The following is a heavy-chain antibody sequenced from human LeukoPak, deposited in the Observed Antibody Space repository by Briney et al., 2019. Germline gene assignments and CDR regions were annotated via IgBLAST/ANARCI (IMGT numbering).Heavy chain of an antibody. D-gene: IGHD1-26*01. CDR2: IHHTAST. J-gene: IGHJ4*02. CDR3: ARQGIVGAVIDY. V-gene: IGHV4-4*02. CDR1: GGSTSSGHW. Sequence: PSETLSLTCAVSGGSTSSGHWWSWVRQPPGKGLEWIGEIHHTASTNYNPSLKSRVTISVDKPRNQFSLNLNYVTAADTAVYYCARQGIVGAVIDYWGQGTLVTVSS.